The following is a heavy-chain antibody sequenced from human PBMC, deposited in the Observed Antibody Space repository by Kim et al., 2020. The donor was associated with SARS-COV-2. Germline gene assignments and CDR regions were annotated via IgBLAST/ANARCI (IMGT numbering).Heavy chain of an antibody. V-gene: IGHV3-23*01. Sequence: DSVKGRFTIYRDNSKNTLYLQMNSLRAEDTAVYYCAKDPGYGGNSWFFDYWGQGTLVTVSS. J-gene: IGHJ4*02. D-gene: IGHD4-17*01. CDR3: AKDPGYGGNSWFFDY.